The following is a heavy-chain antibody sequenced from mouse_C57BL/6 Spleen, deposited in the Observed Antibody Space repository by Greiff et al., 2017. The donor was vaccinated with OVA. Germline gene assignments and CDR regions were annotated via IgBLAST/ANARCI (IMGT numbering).Heavy chain of an antibody. CDR2: IDPADSGT. J-gene: IGHJ4*01. D-gene: IGHD5-1*01. CDR3: AKISTEDGSMDD. CDR1: GYTFTSYW. Sequence: QVQLQQPGAELVRPGSSVKLSCKASGYTFTSYWMHWVKQRPRQGLEWIGNIDPADSGTNYNQKFKGKATLTVDKSSSTAYMQLSSLTSEDSAVYYCAKISTEDGSMDDWGKGTSVTVSS. V-gene: IGHV1-52*01.